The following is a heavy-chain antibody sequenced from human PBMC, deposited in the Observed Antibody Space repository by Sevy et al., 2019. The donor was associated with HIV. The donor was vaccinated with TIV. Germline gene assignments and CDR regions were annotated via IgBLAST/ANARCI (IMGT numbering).Heavy chain of an antibody. V-gene: IGHV3-72*01. Sequence: GGSLRLSCAASGFTFSDHYVDWVRQAPGKGLEWVGRIRNRPNSYTTEYAASVKGRFTISRDDLRNSGYLQMNSLKTQDSAVYYCVRGPNCGVGGCQQISPYCLDVWGKGATVTVSS. J-gene: IGHJ6*03. CDR2: IRNRPNSYTT. CDR3: VRGPNCGVGGCQQISPYCLDV. D-gene: IGHD2-15*01. CDR1: GFTFSDHY.